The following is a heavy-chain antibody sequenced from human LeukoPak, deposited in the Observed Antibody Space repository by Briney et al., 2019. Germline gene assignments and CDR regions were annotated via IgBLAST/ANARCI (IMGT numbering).Heavy chain of an antibody. D-gene: IGHD5-18*01. V-gene: IGHV3-74*01. CDR1: GFTFSRYW. J-gene: IGHJ4*02. CDR3: ARGQYSSGY. CDR2: ADYDGSDT. Sequence: GGSLRLSCAASGFTFSRYWMHWVRQAPGKGLVWVSRADYDGSDTSYADSVRGRFTISRDNAKNTLYLQMNNLGAEDTAVYYCARGQYSSGYWGQGTLVTVSS.